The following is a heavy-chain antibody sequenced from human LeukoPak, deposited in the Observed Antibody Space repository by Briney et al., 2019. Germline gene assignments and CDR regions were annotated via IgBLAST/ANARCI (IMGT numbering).Heavy chain of an antibody. CDR3: ARRYFDY. CDR1: GFAFSDYW. J-gene: IGHJ4*02. V-gene: IGHV3-7*01. D-gene: IGHD2-15*01. Sequence: GGSLRLSCAASGFAFSDYWMSWVRQAPGKGLEWVANINEDGSKKHYLDSVEGRFTISRDNAKNSLYLQMNSLRAEDTAVYYCARRYFDYWGQGTLVTVSS. CDR2: INEDGSKK.